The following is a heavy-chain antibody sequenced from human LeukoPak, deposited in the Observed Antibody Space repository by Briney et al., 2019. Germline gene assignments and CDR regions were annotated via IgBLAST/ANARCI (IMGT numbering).Heavy chain of an antibody. J-gene: IGHJ4*02. V-gene: IGHV4-59*08. Sequence: SETLSLTCTVSGGSISSYYWSWIRQPPGKGLEWIGSIYHSGSTYYNPSLKSRVTISVDTSKNQFSLKLSSVTAADTAVYYCASGTKGRGDFDYWGQGTLVTVSS. D-gene: IGHD1/OR15-1a*01. CDR1: GGSISSYY. CDR3: ASGTKGRGDFDY. CDR2: IYHSGST.